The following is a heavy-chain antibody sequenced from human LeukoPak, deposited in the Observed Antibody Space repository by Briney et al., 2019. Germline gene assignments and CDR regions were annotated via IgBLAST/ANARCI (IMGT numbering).Heavy chain of an antibody. V-gene: IGHV3-30*04. Sequence: PGRSLRLSCAASGFTFSNYAMHWVRQAPGKELEWVAVISYAATDKYYADSVKGRITISRDNSKNTLSLQINRLRAEDTAVYYCAREAALLYYMDVWGKGTTVTVSS. CDR2: ISYAATDK. D-gene: IGHD6-25*01. CDR1: GFTFSNYA. J-gene: IGHJ6*03. CDR3: AREAALLYYMDV.